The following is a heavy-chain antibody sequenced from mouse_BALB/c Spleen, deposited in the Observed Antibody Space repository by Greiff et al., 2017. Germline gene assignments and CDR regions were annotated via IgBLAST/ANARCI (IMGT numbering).Heavy chain of an antibody. Sequence: VKLMESAAELARPGASVKMSCKASGYTFTSYTMHWVKQRPGQGLEWIGYINPSSGYTEYNQKFKDKTTLTADKSSSTAYMQLSSLTSEDSAVYYCASPHYYGYWGQGTTLTVSS. CDR3: ASPHYYGY. CDR1: GYTFTSYT. V-gene: IGHV1-4*02. CDR2: INPSSGYT. D-gene: IGHD1-2*01. J-gene: IGHJ2*01.